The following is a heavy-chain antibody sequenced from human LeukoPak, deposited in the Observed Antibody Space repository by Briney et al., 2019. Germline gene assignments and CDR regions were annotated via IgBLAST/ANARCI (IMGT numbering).Heavy chain of an antibody. J-gene: IGHJ5*02. Sequence: ASVKVSCKASGYIVTSYDINWVRQTTGQGLEWMGWMNPNSGNTVYAQKFQGRVTMTRNTSISTAYMELSSLRSDDTAVYYCGRGRWSATGSPQFDHWGQATLVTVSS. V-gene: IGHV1-8*01. CDR1: GYIVTSYD. CDR2: MNPNSGNT. D-gene: IGHD2-8*02. CDR3: GRGRWSATGSPQFDH.